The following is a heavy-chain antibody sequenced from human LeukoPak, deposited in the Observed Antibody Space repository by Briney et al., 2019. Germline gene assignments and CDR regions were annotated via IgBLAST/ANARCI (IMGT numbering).Heavy chain of an antibody. V-gene: IGHV1-46*01. J-gene: IGHJ4*02. CDR2: INPSGGST. Sequence: ASVKVSCKASGYTFTSYYMHWVRQAPGQGLEWMGIINPSGGSTSYAQKFQGRVTMTRDTSTSTVYMELSSLRSEDTAVYYCARDPPFIVAPHDGGDYWGQGTLVTVSS. CDR3: ARDPPFIVAPHDGGDY. D-gene: IGHD5-12*01. CDR1: GYTFTSYY.